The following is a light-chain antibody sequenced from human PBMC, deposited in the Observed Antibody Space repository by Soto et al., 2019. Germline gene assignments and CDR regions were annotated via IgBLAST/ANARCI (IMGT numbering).Light chain of an antibody. CDR3: ATWDDSLDDPVV. J-gene: IGLJ2*01. Sequence: QSVLTQPTSASGTPGQRVTISCSGGSANIGEKTVSWYQQFPGTAPTLLIYDDNQRPSGVHDRFSGSKSGTSVSLAISGLRSEDEATYYCATWDDSLDDPVVFGGGTKPTVL. CDR2: DDN. V-gene: IGLV1-44*01. CDR1: SANIGEKT.